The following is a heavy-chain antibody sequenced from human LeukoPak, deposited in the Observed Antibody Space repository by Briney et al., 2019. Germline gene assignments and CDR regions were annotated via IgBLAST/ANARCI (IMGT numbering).Heavy chain of an antibody. CDR1: GGSISSYY. J-gene: IGHJ3*02. CDR2: IYYSGST. V-gene: IGHV4-59*01. Sequence: KPSETLSLTCTVSGGSISSYYWSWIRQPPGKGLEWIGYIYYSGSTNYNPSLESRVTISVDTSKNQFSLKLSSVTAADTAVYYCARDNRICAFDIWGQGTMVTVSS. CDR3: ARDNRICAFDI. D-gene: IGHD3-3*01.